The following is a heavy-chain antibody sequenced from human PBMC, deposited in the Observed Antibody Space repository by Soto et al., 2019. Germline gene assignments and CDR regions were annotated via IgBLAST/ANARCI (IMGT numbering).Heavy chain of an antibody. J-gene: IGHJ6*02. Sequence: QVQLVESGGGVVQPGRSLRLSCAASGFTFSSYAMQWVRQAPGKGLEWVAVISYDGSNKYYADSVKGRFTISRDNFKNTLYLPMNGLRGEDTAVYYCARAPHYYCYGMDVWGQGTTVTVSS. CDR2: ISYDGSNK. CDR1: GFTFSSYA. CDR3: ARAPHYYCYGMDV. V-gene: IGHV3-30-3*01.